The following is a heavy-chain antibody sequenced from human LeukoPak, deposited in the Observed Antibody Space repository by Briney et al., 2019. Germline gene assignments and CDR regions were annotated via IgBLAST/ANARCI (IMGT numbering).Heavy chain of an antibody. Sequence: GGSLRLSCAASGFTFSSYAMHWVRQAPGKGLEWVAVISYDGSNKYYADSVKGRFTISRDNSKNTLYLQMNSLRAEDTAVYYCASGTYHYDSSGYFPIDYWGQGTLVTVSS. V-gene: IGHV3-30-3*01. D-gene: IGHD3-22*01. J-gene: IGHJ4*02. CDR2: ISYDGSNK. CDR3: ASGTYHYDSSGYFPIDY. CDR1: GFTFSSYA.